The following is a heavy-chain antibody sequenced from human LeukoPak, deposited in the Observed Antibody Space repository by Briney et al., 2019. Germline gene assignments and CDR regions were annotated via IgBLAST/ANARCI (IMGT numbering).Heavy chain of an antibody. J-gene: IGHJ4*02. V-gene: IGHV3-74*01. CDR2: INTFGTTA. CDR3: VRDNAYKFDY. Sequence: GGSLRLSCAVSGFTFSSNWMNWVRHVPGKGLVWVSHINTFGTTATYADSVKGRFTISRDNANNTLYLQMNSLRVEDTAVYYCVRDNAYKFDYWGQGTLVTVSS. D-gene: IGHD5-24*01. CDR1: GFTFSSNW.